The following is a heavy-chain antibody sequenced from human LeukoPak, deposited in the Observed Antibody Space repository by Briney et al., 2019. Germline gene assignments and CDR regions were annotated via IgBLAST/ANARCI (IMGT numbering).Heavy chain of an antibody. D-gene: IGHD3-9*01. CDR2: ISYDGSNK. J-gene: IGHJ6*02. V-gene: IGHV3-30-3*01. Sequence: GGSLRLSCAASGFTFSSYAMHRVRQAPGKGLEWVAVISYDGSNKYYADSVKGRFTISRDNSKNTLYLQMNSLRAEDTAVYYCARDRTISRYYYYGMDVWGQGTTVTVSS. CDR1: GFTFSSYA. CDR3: ARDRTISRYYYYGMDV.